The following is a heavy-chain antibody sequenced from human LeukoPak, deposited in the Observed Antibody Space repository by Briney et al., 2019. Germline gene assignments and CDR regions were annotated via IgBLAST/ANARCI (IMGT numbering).Heavy chain of an antibody. D-gene: IGHD3-16*01. V-gene: IGHV4-34*01. J-gene: IGHJ5*02. Sequence: SETLSLTCAVYGGSFSGYSWSWIRQPPGKGLEWIGEINHSGSTNYNPSLKSRVTISVDTSKKQFSLKLSSVTAADTAVYYCARGRLLMWFDPWGQGTLVTVSS. CDR3: ARGRLLMWFDP. CDR1: GGSFSGYS. CDR2: INHSGST.